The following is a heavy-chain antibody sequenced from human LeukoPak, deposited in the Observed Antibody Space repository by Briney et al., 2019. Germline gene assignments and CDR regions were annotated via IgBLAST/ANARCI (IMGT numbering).Heavy chain of an antibody. CDR3: SRRFDC. V-gene: IGHV3-48*02. CDR2: IDGSGDTI. Sequence: GGSLRLSCAASGFTFRDYSMNWVRQAPGKGLEWVSYIDGSGDTIYYADSVKGRFTISRDNDKNSLDLQMNSLRDEDTAVYYCSRRFDCWGQGTLVTVSS. CDR1: GFTFRDYS. J-gene: IGHJ4*02.